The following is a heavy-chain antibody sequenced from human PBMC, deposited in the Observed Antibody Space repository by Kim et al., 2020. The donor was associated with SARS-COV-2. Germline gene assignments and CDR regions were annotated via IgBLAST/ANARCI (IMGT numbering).Heavy chain of an antibody. V-gene: IGHV4-59*01. CDR2: IYSSGTT. D-gene: IGHD2-8*01. Sequence: SETLSLTCTVSGGSITGYYWAWIRQPPGKELEWIGYIYSSGTTNYNPSLKRRVAISVDTSKNQFSLKLDSVIAADTAVYYCARDNAARFDDWGQGTLVTV. J-gene: IGHJ4*02. CDR1: GGSITGYY. CDR3: ARDNAARFDD.